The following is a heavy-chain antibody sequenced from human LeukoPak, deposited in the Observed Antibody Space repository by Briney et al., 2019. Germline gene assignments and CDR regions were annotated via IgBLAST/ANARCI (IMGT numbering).Heavy chain of an antibody. V-gene: IGHV1-2*02. D-gene: IGHD2-2*01. CDR1: GYTFTGYY. J-gene: IGHJ6*03. CDR2: INPNSGGT. Sequence: ASVKVSCKASGYTFTGYYMHWVRQAPGQGLEWMGWINPNSGGTNYAQKFQGRITMTRDTSISTAYMELSRLRSDDTAVYYCAGLGYCSSTSCHGLDYYYYYMDVWGKGTTVTVSS. CDR3: AGLGYCSSTSCHGLDYYYYYMDV.